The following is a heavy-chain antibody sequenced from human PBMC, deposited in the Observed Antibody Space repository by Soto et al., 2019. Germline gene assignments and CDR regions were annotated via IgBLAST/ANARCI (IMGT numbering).Heavy chain of an antibody. CDR3: TGITWFRGMDV. CDR2: TYYKSKWNN. Sequence: SQTLSLTCVISGDSVSSNSAGWNWIRQSPSRGLEWLGRTYYKSKWNNDYALPVKSRITINPDTSKNQFSLHLYSVTPEDTAVYYCTGITWFRGMDVWGQGTPVTVSS. D-gene: IGHD3-10*01. CDR1: GDSVSSNSAG. J-gene: IGHJ6*02. V-gene: IGHV6-1*01.